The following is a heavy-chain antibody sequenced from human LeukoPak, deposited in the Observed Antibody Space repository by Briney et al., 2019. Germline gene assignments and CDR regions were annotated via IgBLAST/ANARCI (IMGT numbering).Heavy chain of an antibody. J-gene: IGHJ4*02. D-gene: IGHD6-19*01. CDR3: ASMSYSSGWYRFDY. V-gene: IGHV4-34*01. CDR2: INHSGST. CDR1: GGSFSGYY. Sequence: SETLSLTCAVYGGSFSGYYWSWIRQPPGKGLEWIGEINHSGSTNYSPSLKSRVTISVDTSKNQFSLKLSSVTAADTAVYYCASMSYSSGWYRFDYWGQGTLVTVSS.